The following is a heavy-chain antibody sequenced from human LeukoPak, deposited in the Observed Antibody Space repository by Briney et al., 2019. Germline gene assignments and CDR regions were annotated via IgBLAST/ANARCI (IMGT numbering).Heavy chain of an antibody. CDR2: ISAYVGHT. J-gene: IGHJ6*02. D-gene: IGHD5-12*01. CDR1: GFTFTSYV. Sequence: ASVKVSCKASGFTFTSYVFTWVRQAPGQGLEWMGWISAYVGHTDYAHKLQGRVTLTTDTSTSTAYMELRSLRSDDTAVYFCARARVASHPFYYYAMDVWGQGTTVTVSS. CDR3: ARARVASHPFYYYAMDV. V-gene: IGHV1-18*01.